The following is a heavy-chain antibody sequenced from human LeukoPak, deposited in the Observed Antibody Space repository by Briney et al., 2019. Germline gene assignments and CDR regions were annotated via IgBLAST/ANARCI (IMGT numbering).Heavy chain of an antibody. V-gene: IGHV3-30*18. Sequence: PGRSLRLSCAASGFTFSRFAMHWVRQAPGKGLEWVALISYAGSNKYYADSVKGRFTISRDNSKNTLFLQMNSLRAEDTAVYYCAKFPTGTGTLAFDIWGQGTMVTVSS. CDR3: AKFPTGTGTLAFDI. CDR2: ISYAGSNK. CDR1: GFTFSRFA. D-gene: IGHD1-14*01. J-gene: IGHJ3*02.